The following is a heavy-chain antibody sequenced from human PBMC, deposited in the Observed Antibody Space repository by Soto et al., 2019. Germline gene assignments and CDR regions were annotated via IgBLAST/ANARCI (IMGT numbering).Heavy chain of an antibody. J-gene: IGHJ4*02. CDR2: IYPGDSDT. D-gene: IGHD2-15*01. Sequence: GESLKISCKGSGYSFTSYWIGWVRQMPGKGLEWMGIIYPGDSDTRYSPSFQGQVTISADKSISTAYLQWSSLKASDTAMYYCARQERFCSGGSCYSGAYIFYWGQGTPVTVSS. CDR1: GYSFTSYW. V-gene: IGHV5-51*01. CDR3: ARQERFCSGGSCYSGAYIFY.